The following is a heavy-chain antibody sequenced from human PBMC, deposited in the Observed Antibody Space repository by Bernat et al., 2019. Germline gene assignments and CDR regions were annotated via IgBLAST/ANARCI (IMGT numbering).Heavy chain of an antibody. CDR2: ISYDGSNK. CDR1: GFTFSSYA. J-gene: IGHJ4*02. Sequence: QVQLVESGGGVVQPGRSLRLSCAASGFTFSSYAMHWVRQAPGKGLEWVAVISYDGSNKYYADSVKGRFTISRDNSKNTLYLQMNSLRAEDTAVYYCSQGGTIFGVVTIDYWGQGTLVTVSS. V-gene: IGHV3-30*01. D-gene: IGHD3-3*01. CDR3: SQGGTIFGVVTIDY.